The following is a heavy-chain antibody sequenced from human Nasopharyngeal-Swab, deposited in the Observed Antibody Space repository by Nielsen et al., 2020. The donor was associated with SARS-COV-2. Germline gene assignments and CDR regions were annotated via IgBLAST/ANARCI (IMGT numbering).Heavy chain of an antibody. CDR1: GFTFSSYW. V-gene: IGHV3-7*01. CDR2: IKQDGSEK. J-gene: IGHJ6*02. CDR3: ARVVVVPASTTPPYHYYGMDV. Sequence: GESLKISCAASGFTFSSYWMSWVRQAPGKGLEWVANIKQDGSEKYYVDSVKGRFTISRDNAKNSLYLQMNSLRAEDTAVYYCARVVVVPASTTPPYHYYGMDVWGQGTTVTVSS. D-gene: IGHD2-2*01.